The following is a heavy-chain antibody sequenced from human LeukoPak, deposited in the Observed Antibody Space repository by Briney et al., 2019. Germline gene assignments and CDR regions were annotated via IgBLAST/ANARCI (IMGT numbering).Heavy chain of an antibody. Sequence: GGSLRLSCAASGFTFSSYSINWVRQAPGKGLEWVSSISSSSSYIYYADSVKGRFTISRDNAKNSLYLQMNSLRAEDTAVYYCARGRIQLWFGYWGQGTLVTVSS. CDR3: ARGRIQLWFGY. J-gene: IGHJ4*02. CDR2: ISSSSSYI. V-gene: IGHV3-21*01. D-gene: IGHD5-18*01. CDR1: GFTFSSYS.